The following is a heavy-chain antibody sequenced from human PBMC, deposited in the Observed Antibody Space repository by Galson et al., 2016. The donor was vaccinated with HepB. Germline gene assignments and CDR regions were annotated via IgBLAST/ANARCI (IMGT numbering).Heavy chain of an antibody. CDR2: ITRSGQPT. D-gene: IGHD3-16*01. CDR3: GKHGGFDY. J-gene: IGHJ4*02. CDR1: AFSFSNSG. Sequence: SLRLSCAAAAFSFSNSGMSWVRQAPGRGLEWVSGITRSGQPTHYADFVNGRFTISRDNSKNTLYLYMNNLTAGDTAIYYCGKHGGFDYWGQGALVTVSS. V-gene: IGHV3-23*01.